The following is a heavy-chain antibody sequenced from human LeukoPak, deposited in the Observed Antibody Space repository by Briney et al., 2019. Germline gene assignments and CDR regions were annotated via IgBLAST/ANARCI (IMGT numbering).Heavy chain of an antibody. CDR3: ATDGYYSSGWSFDY. D-gene: IGHD6-19*01. V-gene: IGHV1-24*01. CDR1: GYTLTELS. J-gene: IGHJ4*02. Sequence: ASVKASCKVSGYTLTELSMHWVRQAPGKGLEWMGGFDPEDGETIYAQKFQGRVTMTEDTSTDTAYMELSSLRSEDTAVYYCATDGYYSSGWSFDYWGQGTLVTVSS. CDR2: FDPEDGET.